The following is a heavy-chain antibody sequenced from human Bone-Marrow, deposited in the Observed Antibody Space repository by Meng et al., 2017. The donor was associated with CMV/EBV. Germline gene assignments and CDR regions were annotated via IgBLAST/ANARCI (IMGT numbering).Heavy chain of an antibody. J-gene: IGHJ6*02. D-gene: IGHD6-6*01. CDR1: GYTFTSYD. V-gene: IGHV1-8*01. Sequence: ASVKVSCKASGYTFTSYDINWVRQATGQGLEWMGWMNPNSGNTGYAQKFQGRVTMTRNTSISTAYMELSSLRSEDTAVYYCARRLTAARPRAKVWYYGMDVWDQGTTVTFSS. CDR3: ARRLTAARPRAKVWYYGMDV. CDR2: MNPNSGNT.